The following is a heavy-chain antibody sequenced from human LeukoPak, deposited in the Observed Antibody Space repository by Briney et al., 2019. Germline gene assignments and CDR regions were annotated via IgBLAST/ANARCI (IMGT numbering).Heavy chain of an antibody. CDR1: GFTLSSFP. D-gene: IGHD6-25*01. J-gene: IGHJ4*02. CDR3: AKGSVGNADFAS. Sequence: GGSLRLSCAVSGFTLSSFPMTWVRQATGKGLECVSSIIVSVTTYYADSVKGRFTISRDSFRGTLFLQMDSLRVEDTAVYFCAKGSVGNADFASWGQGALVTVSS. V-gene: IGHV3-23*01. CDR2: IIVSVTT.